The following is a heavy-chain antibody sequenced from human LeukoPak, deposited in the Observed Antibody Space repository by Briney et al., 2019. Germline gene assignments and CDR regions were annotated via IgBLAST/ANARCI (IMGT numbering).Heavy chain of an antibody. CDR3: ARVGLLWFGGREGYYGMDV. D-gene: IGHD3-10*01. CDR1: GGSISSYY. V-gene: IGHV4-59*08. J-gene: IGHJ6*02. CDR2: IYYSGST. Sequence: PSETLSLTCTVSGGSISSYYWSWIRQPPGKGLEWIGYIYYSGSTNYNPSLKSRVTISVDTSKNQFSLKLSSVTAADTAVYYCARVGLLWFGGREGYYGMDVWGQGTTVTVSS.